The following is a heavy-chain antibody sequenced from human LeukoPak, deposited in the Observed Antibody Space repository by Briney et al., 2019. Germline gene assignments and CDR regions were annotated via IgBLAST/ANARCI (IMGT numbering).Heavy chain of an antibody. Sequence: SVKVSCEASGGTFSSYAISWVRQAPGQGLEWMGRIIPILGIANYAQKFQGRVTITADKSTSTAYMELSSLRSEDTAVYYCARDRSSSWYFDYWGQGTLVTVSS. CDR3: ARDRSSSWYFDY. D-gene: IGHD6-13*01. V-gene: IGHV1-69*04. J-gene: IGHJ4*02. CDR1: GGTFSSYA. CDR2: IIPILGIA.